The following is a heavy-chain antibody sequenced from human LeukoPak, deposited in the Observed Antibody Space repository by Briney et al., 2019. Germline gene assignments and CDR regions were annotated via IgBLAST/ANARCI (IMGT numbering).Heavy chain of an antibody. V-gene: IGHV4-38-2*02. CDR3: ARGGNSGAFDI. CDR2: IYHSGST. CDR1: GYSISSGYY. D-gene: IGHD4-23*01. Sequence: SETLSLTCTVSGYSISSGYYWGWIRQPPGKGLEWIGSIYHSGSTYYNPSLKSRDTISVDTSKNQFSLKLSSVTAADTAVYYCARGGNSGAFDIWGQGTMVTVSS. J-gene: IGHJ3*02.